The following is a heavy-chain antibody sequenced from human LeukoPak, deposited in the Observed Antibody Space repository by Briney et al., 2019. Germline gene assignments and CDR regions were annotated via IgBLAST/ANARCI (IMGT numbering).Heavy chain of an antibody. CDR3: ARGPPGGQFDP. D-gene: IGHD3-10*01. Sequence: TSSETLSLTCTVSGGSISSYYWSWFRQPPGKGLEWIGYIYYSGSTNYNPSLKSRVTISVDASKNQFSLKLTSVTAADTAVYYCARGPPGGQFDPWGQGTLVTVSS. J-gene: IGHJ5*02. CDR2: IYYSGST. CDR1: GGSISSYY. V-gene: IGHV4-59*01.